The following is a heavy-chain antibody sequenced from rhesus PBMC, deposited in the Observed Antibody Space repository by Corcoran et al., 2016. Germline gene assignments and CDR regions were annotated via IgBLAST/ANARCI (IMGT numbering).Heavy chain of an antibody. J-gene: IGHJ4*01. CDR3: AREVGSNHFDY. V-gene: IGHV3-72*01. CDR2: IGTGGYT. CDR1: GFTFSSYA. Sequence: EVQLVDSGGGLVQPGGSLRLSCAASGFTFSSYAMQWVHQVPGKGLELVPAIGTGGYTYYADAGKGRFTTSRDNAKTSLYLQMNSLRAEDTAVYYCAREVGSNHFDYWGQGVLVTVSS. D-gene: IGHD6-19*01.